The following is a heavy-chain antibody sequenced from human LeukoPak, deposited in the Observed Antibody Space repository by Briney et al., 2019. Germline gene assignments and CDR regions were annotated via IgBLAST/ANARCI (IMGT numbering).Heavy chain of an antibody. V-gene: IGHV3-23*01. J-gene: IGHJ4*02. D-gene: IGHD6-19*01. Sequence: GGSLRLSCAASGGTFSSYGMSWVRQAPGKGLDWVSGISGSGGSTYYADSVKGRFTISRDNSKNMLYLQMNSLRAEDTAVYYCATDLWLELYWGQGTLVTVSS. CDR2: ISGSGGST. CDR1: GGTFSSYG. CDR3: ATDLWLELY.